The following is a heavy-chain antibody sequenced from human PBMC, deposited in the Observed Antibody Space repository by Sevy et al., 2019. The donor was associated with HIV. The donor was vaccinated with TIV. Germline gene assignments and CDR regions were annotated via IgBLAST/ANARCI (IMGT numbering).Heavy chain of an antibody. CDR3: AKARGNYGSGSYIFDY. J-gene: IGHJ4*02. CDR2: ISYDGSNK. V-gene: IGHV3-30*18. Sequence: GGSLRLSCAASGFTFSSYGMHWVRQAPGKGLEWVAVISYDGSNKYCADSVKGRFTISRDNSKNTLYLQMNSLRAEDTAVYYCAKARGNYGSGSYIFDYWGQGTLVTVSS. D-gene: IGHD3-10*01. CDR1: GFTFSSYG.